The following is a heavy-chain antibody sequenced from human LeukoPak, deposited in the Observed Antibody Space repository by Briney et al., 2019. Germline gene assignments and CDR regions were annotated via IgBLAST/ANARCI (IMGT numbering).Heavy chain of an antibody. V-gene: IGHV1-2*02. Sequence: ASVKVSCKASEYTFTGYYMHWVRQAPGQGLEWMGWINPNSGDTNYAQKFQGRVTMTRDTSISTAYMEVSRLRSDDTAVYYCARPDSSSWYSPFDYWGQGTLVTVSS. D-gene: IGHD6-13*01. CDR3: ARPDSSSWYSPFDY. J-gene: IGHJ4*02. CDR1: EYTFTGYY. CDR2: INPNSGDT.